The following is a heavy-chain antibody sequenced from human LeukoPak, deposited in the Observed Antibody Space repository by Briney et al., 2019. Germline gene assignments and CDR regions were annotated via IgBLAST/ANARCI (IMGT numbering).Heavy chain of an antibody. CDR2: IIPIFGTA. J-gene: IGHJ5*02. CDR3: ARNSDFWSGYYSA. V-gene: IGHV1-69*13. Sequence: SVKVSCKASGGTFNNYAISWARQAPGQGLEWMGGIIPIFGTANYAQKFQGRVTITADESTSTAYMELSSLRSEDTAVYYCARNSDFWSGYYSAWGQGTLVTVSS. CDR1: GGTFNNYA. D-gene: IGHD3-3*01.